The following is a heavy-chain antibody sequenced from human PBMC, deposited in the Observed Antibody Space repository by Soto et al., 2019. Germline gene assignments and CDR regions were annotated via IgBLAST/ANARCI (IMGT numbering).Heavy chain of an antibody. CDR1: GYTFTVYY. Sequence: GASVKVSCKTSGYTFTVYYVHRVRQAPGRGLQWMGWINPNSGDTNYLPEFQGRVTITRDTSSATAYLELSALKSDDTAVYYCTRGPAAGTEDWFDTWGQGTRVTVSS. J-gene: IGHJ5*02. CDR3: TRGPAAGTEDWFDT. V-gene: IGHV1-2*02. D-gene: IGHD6-13*01. CDR2: INPNSGDT.